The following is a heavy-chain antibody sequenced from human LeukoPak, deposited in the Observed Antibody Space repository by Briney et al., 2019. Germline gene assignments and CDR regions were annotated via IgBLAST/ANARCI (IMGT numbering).Heavy chain of an antibody. V-gene: IGHV3-23*01. Sequence: GGSLRLSCAASGFTFSSYAMSWVRQAPGKGLEWVSAISDSGDSTYSADSVKGRFTISRDNSKNTLYLQMNSVRAEDTAVYYCAKLSDRYSYDYADYWGQGTLVTVSS. J-gene: IGHJ4*02. CDR2: ISDSGDST. CDR1: GFTFSSYA. D-gene: IGHD5-18*01. CDR3: AKLSDRYSYDYADY.